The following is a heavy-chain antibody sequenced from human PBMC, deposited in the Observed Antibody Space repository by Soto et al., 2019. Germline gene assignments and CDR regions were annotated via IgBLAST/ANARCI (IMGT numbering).Heavy chain of an antibody. Sequence: SETLSLTCAVFGGSFSGYFWSWIRQPPGKGLEWIGEIHHSGSTNCNPSLKSRVTISVDTSKNQFSLKLSSVTAADTAVYYCARGYYYDSSGYSLLWNYWGQGTLVTVPS. CDR2: IHHSGST. CDR1: GGSFSGYF. V-gene: IGHV4-34*01. J-gene: IGHJ4*02. D-gene: IGHD3-22*01. CDR3: ARGYYYDSSGYSLLWNY.